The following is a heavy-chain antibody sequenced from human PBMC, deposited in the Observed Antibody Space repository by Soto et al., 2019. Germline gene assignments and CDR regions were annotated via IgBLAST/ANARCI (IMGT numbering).Heavy chain of an antibody. J-gene: IGHJ5*02. CDR3: AKDAISSSWFHSFDP. CDR1: GFTFSSYG. V-gene: IGHV3-30*18. Sequence: GGSLRLSCAASGFTFSSYGMHWVRQAPGKGLEWVAVISYDGSNKYYADSVKGRFTISRDNSKNTLYLQMNSLRAEDTAVYYCAKDAISSSWFHSFDPWGQGTLVTVSS. CDR2: ISYDGSNK. D-gene: IGHD6-13*01.